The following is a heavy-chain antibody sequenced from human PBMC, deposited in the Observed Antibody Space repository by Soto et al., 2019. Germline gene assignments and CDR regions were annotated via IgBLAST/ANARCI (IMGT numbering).Heavy chain of an antibody. J-gene: IGHJ6*02. V-gene: IGHV3-15*01. CDR2: IKSKTDGGTT. Sequence: PGGSLRLSCAASGFTFSNAWMSWVRQAPGKGLEWVGRIKSKTDGGTTDYAAPVKGRFTISRDDSKNTLYLQMNSLKTEDTDVYYCTTSGPDYYYYGMDVWGQGTTVTVSS. D-gene: IGHD3-10*01. CDR3: TTSGPDYYYYGMDV. CDR1: GFTFSNAW.